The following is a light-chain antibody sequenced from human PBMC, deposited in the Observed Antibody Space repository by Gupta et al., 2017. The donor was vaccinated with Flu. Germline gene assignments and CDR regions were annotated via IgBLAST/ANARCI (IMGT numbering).Light chain of an antibody. CDR1: QSVSSN. V-gene: IGKV3-15*01. CDR3: QQYNNWPRWT. Sequence: EIVMTQSPATLSVSPGERATLSCRASQSVSSNLAWYQQKPGQAPRLLIYGASTRATGIPARFSGRGSGTEFTLTISSLQPEDFAVYYSQQYNNWPRWTFGQGTKVEIK. J-gene: IGKJ1*01. CDR2: GAS.